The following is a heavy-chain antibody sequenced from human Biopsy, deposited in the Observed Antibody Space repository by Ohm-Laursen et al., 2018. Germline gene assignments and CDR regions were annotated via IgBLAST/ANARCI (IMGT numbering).Heavy chain of an antibody. D-gene: IGHD5-24*01. CDR2: IYPGGST. J-gene: IGHJ2*01. Sequence: GTLSLTCNVSGGDINNYYWSWIRQPAGKGLEWIGRIYPGGSTNYNPSLKSRVTMSVDTSKKQFSLRLSSVTAADTAVYYCASAGYNPDWNFDLWGRGTRVTVSS. V-gene: IGHV4-4*07. CDR3: ASAGYNPDWNFDL. CDR1: GGDINNYY.